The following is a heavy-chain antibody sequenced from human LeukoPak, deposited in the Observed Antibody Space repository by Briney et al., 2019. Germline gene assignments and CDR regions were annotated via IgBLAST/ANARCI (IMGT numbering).Heavy chain of an antibody. D-gene: IGHD6-19*01. CDR2: IYTSGST. Sequence: SETLSLTCTDSGGSISSYYWSWIRQPAGKGLEWIGRIYTSGSTNYNPSLKSRVTMSVDTSKNQFSLKLSSVTAADTAVYYCVRAVAATAPDYFDYWGQGTLVTVSS. V-gene: IGHV4-4*07. J-gene: IGHJ4*02. CDR3: VRAVAATAPDYFDY. CDR1: GGSISSYY.